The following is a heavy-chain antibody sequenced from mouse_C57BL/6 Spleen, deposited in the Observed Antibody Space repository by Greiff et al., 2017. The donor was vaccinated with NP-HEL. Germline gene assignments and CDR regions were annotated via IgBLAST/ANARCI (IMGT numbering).Heavy chain of an antibody. Sequence: EVKLMESGGGLVKPGGSLKLSCAASGFTFSDYGMHWVRQAPEKGLEWVAYISSGSSTIYYADTVKGRFTISRDNAKNTLVLQMTSLRSEDTAMYYCARDYYGSSAYYAMDYWGQGTSVTVSS. CDR2: ISSGSSTI. CDR3: ARDYYGSSAYYAMDY. CDR1: GFTFSDYG. J-gene: IGHJ4*01. V-gene: IGHV5-17*01. D-gene: IGHD1-1*01.